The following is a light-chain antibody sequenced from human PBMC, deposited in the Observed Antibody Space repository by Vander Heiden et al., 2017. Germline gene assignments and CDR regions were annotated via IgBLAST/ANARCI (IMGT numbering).Light chain of an antibody. CDR2: WAS. Sequence: DIVMTHPPASLAVSLGERATINCKSSQSVLYSSNNKNYLACYQNKPEQPLKLLIYWASTRESGVPDRFSGSGSGTDFTLTISSLQAEDVAVYYCQQYYSTPLTFGGGTKVEIK. V-gene: IGKV4-1*01. J-gene: IGKJ4*01. CDR3: QQYYSTPLT. CDR1: QSVLYSSNNKNY.